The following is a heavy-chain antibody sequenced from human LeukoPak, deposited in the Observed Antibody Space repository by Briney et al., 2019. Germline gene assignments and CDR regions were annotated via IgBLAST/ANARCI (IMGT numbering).Heavy chain of an antibody. V-gene: IGHV1-69*04. D-gene: IGHD6-19*01. CDR2: IIPILGIA. J-gene: IGHJ4*02. CDR1: GGTFSSYA. CDR3: ARVNHGIAGASNLDY. Sequence: SVKVSCKASGGTFSSYAISWVRQAPGQGLEWMGRIIPILGIANYAQKFQGRVTITADKSTSTAYMELSSLRSEDTAVYYCARVNHGIAGASNLDYWGQGTLVTVSS.